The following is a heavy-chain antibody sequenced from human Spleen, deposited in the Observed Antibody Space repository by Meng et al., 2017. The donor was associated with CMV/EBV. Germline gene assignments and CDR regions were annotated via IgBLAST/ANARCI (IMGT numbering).Heavy chain of an antibody. CDR2: IKQDGSEE. CDR3: ARDSPYSNRHHYYAMDV. Sequence: GESLKISCAASGFSFSTYWMNWVRQAPGKGLQWVATIKQDGSEEYYVGSVKGRFTISRDNAKKSLYLQMSSLRAEDTAVYYCARDSPYSNRHHYYAMDVWGLGTTVTVSS. V-gene: IGHV3-7*01. CDR1: GFSFSTYW. D-gene: IGHD4-11*01. J-gene: IGHJ6*02.